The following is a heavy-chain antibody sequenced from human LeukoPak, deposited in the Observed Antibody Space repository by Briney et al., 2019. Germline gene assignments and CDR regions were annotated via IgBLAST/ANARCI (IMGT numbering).Heavy chain of an antibody. J-gene: IGHJ5*02. CDR3: ARDYCTRGGDCYKEDLFDP. D-gene: IGHD2-21*02. CDR2: ISPYDGDT. V-gene: IGHV1-18*01. Sequence: GASVKVSCKASGYTFGIYGISWVRQAPGQGLEWMAWISPYDGDTNYAQKFEGRVTMTTETSTNTAYMELRSLRSDDTAIYYCARDYCTRGGDCYKEDLFDPWGQRTLVTVSA. CDR1: GYTFGIYG.